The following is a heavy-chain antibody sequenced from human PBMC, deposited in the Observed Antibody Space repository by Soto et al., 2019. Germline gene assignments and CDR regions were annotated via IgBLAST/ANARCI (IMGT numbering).Heavy chain of an antibody. D-gene: IGHD6-13*01. Sequence: SETLSLTCTVSGGSISSGGYYWSWIRQHPGKGLEWIGYIYYSGSTYYNPSLKSRVTISVDTSKNQFSLKLSSVTAADTAVYYCARGGPIADDPWGQGTLVTVSS. CDR2: IYYSGST. CDR1: GGSISSGGYY. V-gene: IGHV4-31*03. J-gene: IGHJ5*02. CDR3: ARGGPIADDP.